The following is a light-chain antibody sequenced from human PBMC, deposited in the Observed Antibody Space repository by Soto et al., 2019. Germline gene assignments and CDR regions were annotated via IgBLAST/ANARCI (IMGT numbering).Light chain of an antibody. CDR2: GAS. CDR3: QQYGTSPLT. J-gene: IGKJ3*01. Sequence: EIVLTQSPATLSASPGERATLSCRASQSVSNNYLAWYQQKPGQAPRLLIYGASSRATGIPDRFSGSGSGTDFTLTISGLEPEDFAVYYCQQYGTSPLTFGPGTKVDIK. V-gene: IGKV3-20*01. CDR1: QSVSNNY.